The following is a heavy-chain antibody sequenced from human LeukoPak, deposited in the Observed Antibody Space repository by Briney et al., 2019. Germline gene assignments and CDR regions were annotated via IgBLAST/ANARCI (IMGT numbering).Heavy chain of an antibody. J-gene: IGHJ4*02. CDR1: GFTFSSYG. Sequence: EGSLRLSCAASGFTFSSYGMHWVRQAPGKGLEWVAFIRYDGSNKYYADSVKGRFTISRDNSKNTLYLQMNSLRAEDTAVYYCAKGFYDFWSGYYTPFDYWGQGTLVTVSS. D-gene: IGHD3-3*01. CDR3: AKGFYDFWSGYYTPFDY. CDR2: IRYDGSNK. V-gene: IGHV3-30*02.